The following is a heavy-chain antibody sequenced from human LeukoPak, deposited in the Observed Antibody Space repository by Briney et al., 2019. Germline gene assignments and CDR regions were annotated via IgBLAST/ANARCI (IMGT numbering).Heavy chain of an antibody. J-gene: IGHJ4*02. CDR3: ARGTPSYQIDY. V-gene: IGHV4-34*01. CDR1: GGSFSGYC. Sequence: SETLSLTCAVYGGSFSGYCWSWIRQPPGKGLEWIGEINHSGSTNYNPSLKSRVTISVDTSKNQFSLKLSSVTAADTAVYYCARGTPSYQIDYWGQGTLVTVSS. CDR2: INHSGST. D-gene: IGHD4-23*01.